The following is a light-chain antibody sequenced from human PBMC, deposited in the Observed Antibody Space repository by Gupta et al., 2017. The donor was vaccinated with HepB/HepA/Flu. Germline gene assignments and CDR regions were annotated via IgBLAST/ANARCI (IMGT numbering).Light chain of an antibody. V-gene: IGLV2-14*01. CDR3: SSYTTTSAVEV. CDR1: TSDVGGYNH. Sequence: QSALIQPASVSGSPGQSITISCTGTTSDVGGYNHVCWYQQYSGKAPKLIIYDVYYRPSGISNRFSGSKSGNTASLTISGLQSEDEANYYCSSYTTTSAVEVFDGGTKLSVL. J-gene: IGLJ2*01. CDR2: DVY.